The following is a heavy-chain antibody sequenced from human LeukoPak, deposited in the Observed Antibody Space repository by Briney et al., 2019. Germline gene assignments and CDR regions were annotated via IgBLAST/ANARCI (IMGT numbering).Heavy chain of an antibody. CDR2: IYYSGST. J-gene: IGHJ4*02. V-gene: IGHV4-39*02. CDR1: GGSISSNNYN. D-gene: IGHD6-19*01. Sequence: SETLSLTCTVSGGSISSNNYNWGWIRQPPGKGLEWIGNIYYSGSTYYNPSLKSRVTISVDTSKNQFSLKLSSVTAADTAVYYCARDEGGWYGIDYWGQGTLVTVSS. CDR3: ARDEGGWYGIDY.